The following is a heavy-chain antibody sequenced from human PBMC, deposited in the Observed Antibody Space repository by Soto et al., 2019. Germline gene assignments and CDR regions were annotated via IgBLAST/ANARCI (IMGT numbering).Heavy chain of an antibody. J-gene: IGHJ6*02. V-gene: IGHV5-10-1*01. CDR3: ASSVAGTTASYYYGMDV. Sequence: GESLKISCKGSGYSFTSYWISWVRQMPGKGLEWMGRIDPSDSYTNYSPSFQGHVTISADKPISTAYLQWSSLKASDTAMYYCASSVAGTTASYYYGMDVWGQGTTVTVSS. D-gene: IGHD6-19*01. CDR1: GYSFTSYW. CDR2: IDPSDSYT.